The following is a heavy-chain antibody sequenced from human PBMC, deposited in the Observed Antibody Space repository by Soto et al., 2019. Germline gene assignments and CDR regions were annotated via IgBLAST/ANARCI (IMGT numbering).Heavy chain of an antibody. CDR2: IYYSGST. CDR3: VGSRSAFDI. CDR1: GGSISSYY. V-gene: IGHV4-59*01. Sequence: SETLSLTCTVSGGSISSYYWSWIRQPPGKGPEWIGYIYYSGSTNYNPSLKSRVTISVDTSKNQFSLKLSSVTAADTAVYYCVGSRSAFDIWGQGTMVTVSS. D-gene: IGHD3-16*01. J-gene: IGHJ3*02.